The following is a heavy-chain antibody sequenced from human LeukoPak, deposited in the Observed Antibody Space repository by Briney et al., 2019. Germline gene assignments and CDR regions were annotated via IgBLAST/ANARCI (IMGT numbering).Heavy chain of an antibody. CDR3: ARAAGGADAFDI. CDR1: GGSFSGYY. V-gene: IGHV4-34*01. D-gene: IGHD3-16*01. Sequence: PSETLSLTCAVYGGSFSGYYWSWIRQPPGKGLEWIGYIYHSGSTYYNPSLKSRVTISVDRSKNQFSLKLSSVTAADTAVYYCARAAGGADAFDIWGQGTMVTVSS. CDR2: IYHSGST. J-gene: IGHJ3*02.